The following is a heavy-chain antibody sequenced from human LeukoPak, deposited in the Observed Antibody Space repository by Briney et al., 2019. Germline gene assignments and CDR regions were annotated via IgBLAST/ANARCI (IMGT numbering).Heavy chain of an antibody. CDR1: SGSISSYY. J-gene: IGHJ2*01. CDR3: ARVKVNRESYWYFDL. Sequence: SETLSLTCTVSSGSISSYYWSWIRQPPGKGLEWIGYIYYSGSTNYNPSLKSRVTISVDTSKNQFSLKLSSVTAADTAVYYCARVKVNRESYWYFDLWGRGTLVTVSS. CDR2: IYYSGST. V-gene: IGHV4-59*01. D-gene: IGHD1-14*01.